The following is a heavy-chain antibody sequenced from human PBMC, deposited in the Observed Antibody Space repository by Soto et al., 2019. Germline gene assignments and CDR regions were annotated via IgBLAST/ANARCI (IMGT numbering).Heavy chain of an antibody. CDR2: INHSGST. V-gene: IGHV4-34*01. D-gene: IGHD3-10*02. CDR3: AKYTKGVFDY. J-gene: IGHJ4*02. CDR1: GGSFSGYY. Sequence: SETLSLTCAVYGGSFSGYYWTWIRQPPGTGLEWIGEINHSGSTNYNPSLKSRVTISVDTSKNQFSLKVTSVIAADTAVYYCAKYTKGVFDYWGQGTLVTVSS.